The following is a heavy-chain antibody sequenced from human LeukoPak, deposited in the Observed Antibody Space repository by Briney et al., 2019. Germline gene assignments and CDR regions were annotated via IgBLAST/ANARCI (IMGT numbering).Heavy chain of an antibody. J-gene: IGHJ4*02. CDR1: GGSISSYY. Sequence: SETLSLTCTVSGGSISSYYWSWIRQPPGKGLEWIGYIYHSGSTNYNPSLKSRVTISVDTSKNQLSLKLNSVTAADTAVYYCAIPWSSLGYWGQGTLVTVSS. CDR3: AIPWSSLGY. D-gene: IGHD1-26*01. V-gene: IGHV4-59*01. CDR2: IYHSGST.